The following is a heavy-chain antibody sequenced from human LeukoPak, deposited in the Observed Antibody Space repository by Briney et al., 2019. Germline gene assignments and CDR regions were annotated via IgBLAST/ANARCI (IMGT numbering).Heavy chain of an antibody. CDR1: GFIVSSYE. Sequence: GSLRLPCAASGFIVSSYETGWVRQAPGKGLEWLSYINSGGTVYYADSVKGRFTFSRDNAKNSLYLHMNSLRAEDTALYYCARFSSTWYVAFDMWGQGTMVTVST. D-gene: IGHD6-13*01. J-gene: IGHJ3*02. CDR3: ARFSSTWYVAFDM. CDR2: INSGGTV. V-gene: IGHV3-48*03.